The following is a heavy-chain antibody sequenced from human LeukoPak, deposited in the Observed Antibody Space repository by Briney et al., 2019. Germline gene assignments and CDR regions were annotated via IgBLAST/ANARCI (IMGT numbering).Heavy chain of an antibody. CDR3: ARAADRYFDY. D-gene: IGHD6-6*01. CDR1: GYTFTGYY. Sequence: ASVKVSCKASGYTFTGYYMHWVRQAPGQGLEWMGWINPNSGGTNYAQTFQGRVTMTRDTSISTAYMELSRLGSDDTAVYYCARAADRYFDYWGQGALVTVSS. CDR2: INPNSGGT. J-gene: IGHJ4*02. V-gene: IGHV1-2*02.